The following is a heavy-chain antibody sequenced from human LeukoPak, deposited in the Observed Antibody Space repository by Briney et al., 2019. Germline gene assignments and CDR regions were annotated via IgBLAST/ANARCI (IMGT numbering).Heavy chain of an antibody. J-gene: IGHJ4*02. V-gene: IGHV3-23*01. D-gene: IGHD6-13*01. Sequence: GGALTFSCSASGFTFSCYAMSWLRQAPGNGLEWFSAISGNGGSTYYADSVKGRFTISRDNSKNTLYRQMNSLRAEDTAVYYCAKVGSSSQASPLYWGQGTLVTV. CDR1: GFTFSCYA. CDR3: AKVGSSSQASPLY. CDR2: ISGNGGST.